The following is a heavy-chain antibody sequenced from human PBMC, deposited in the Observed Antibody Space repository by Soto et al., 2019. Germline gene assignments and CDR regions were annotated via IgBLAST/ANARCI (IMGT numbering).Heavy chain of an antibody. CDR2: ISAYNGNT. Sequence: QVQMVQSGAEVKKPGATVKVSCKASGYTFTSYGISWVRQAPGQGLEWMGWISAYNGNTNYAQKLQGRVTMTTDTSTSTAYMELRSLRSDDTAVYYCARDLTEYSSSFGFDPWGQGTLVTVSS. D-gene: IGHD6-6*01. J-gene: IGHJ5*02. V-gene: IGHV1-18*01. CDR3: ARDLTEYSSSFGFDP. CDR1: GYTFTSYG.